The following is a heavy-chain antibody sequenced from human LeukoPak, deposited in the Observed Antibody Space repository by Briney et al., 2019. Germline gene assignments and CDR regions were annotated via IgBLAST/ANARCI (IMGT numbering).Heavy chain of an antibody. Sequence: PSQTLSLTCTVSGGSISSGGYYWSWIRQHPGKGLEWIGYIYYSGSTYYNPSLKSRVTISVDTSKNQFSLKLSSVTAADTAVYYCARSHDSSGYYSDAFDIWGQGTMVTVSS. V-gene: IGHV4-31*03. J-gene: IGHJ3*02. CDR3: ARSHDSSGYYSDAFDI. CDR2: IYYSGST. CDR1: GGSISSGGYY. D-gene: IGHD3-22*01.